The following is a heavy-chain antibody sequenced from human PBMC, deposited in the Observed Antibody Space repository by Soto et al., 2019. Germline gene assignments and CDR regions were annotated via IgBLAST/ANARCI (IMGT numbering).Heavy chain of an antibody. D-gene: IGHD3-3*01. J-gene: IGHJ6*04. CDR3: ARDQLDFWSRYSYGTDV. V-gene: IGHV4-31*03. Sequence: PAETVSLNCTVSGGSISSGGYYWSWIRQHPGKGLEWIGYIYYSVSTYYNPSLKSRVTISVDTSKNQLYLKLGSVTAADTAVYYCARDQLDFWSRYSYGTDVWDKGNTLTVSS. CDR2: IYYSVST. CDR1: GGSISSGGYY.